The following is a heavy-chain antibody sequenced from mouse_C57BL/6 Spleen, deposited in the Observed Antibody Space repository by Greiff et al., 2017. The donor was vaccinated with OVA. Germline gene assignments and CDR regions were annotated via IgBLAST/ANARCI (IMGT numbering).Heavy chain of an antibody. CDR2: ISSGGSYT. J-gene: IGHJ4*01. Sequence: EVKVVESGGDLVKPGGSLKLSCAASGFTFSSYGMSWVRQTPDKRLEWVATISSGGSYTYYPDSVKGRFTISRDNAKNTLYLQMSSLKSEDTAMYYCARPYYSYAMDYWGQGTSVTVSS. V-gene: IGHV5-6*01. CDR3: ARPYYSYAMDY. CDR1: GFTFSSYG. D-gene: IGHD2-12*01.